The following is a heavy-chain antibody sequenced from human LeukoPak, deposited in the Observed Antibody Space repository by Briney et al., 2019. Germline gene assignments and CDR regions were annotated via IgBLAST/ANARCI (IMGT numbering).Heavy chain of an antibody. Sequence: ASVKVSCKASGYTFTSYGISWVRQAPGQGLEWMGWISAYNGNTNYAQKLQGRVTMTTDTSTSTAYMELRSLRSDDTAVYYCARKPSVYYYDSSGPFDYWGQGTLVTVFS. CDR3: ARKPSVYYYDSSGPFDY. CDR1: GYTFTSYG. D-gene: IGHD3-22*01. CDR2: ISAYNGNT. V-gene: IGHV1-18*01. J-gene: IGHJ4*02.